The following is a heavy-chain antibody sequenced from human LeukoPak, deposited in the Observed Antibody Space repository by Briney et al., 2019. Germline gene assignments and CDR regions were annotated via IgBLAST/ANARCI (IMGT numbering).Heavy chain of an antibody. D-gene: IGHD2-21*02. CDR2: IFPGDSDT. Sequence: GEPLQISCKASGYIFNIYWIGWVRQLPGKGLEWMGIIFPGDSDTRYSPSFQGQVTFSVDKSITTAYLQWSSLKASDTAMYYCARWVTADRGKKDAFDIWGQGTMVTVSS. CDR3: ARWVTADRGKKDAFDI. CDR1: GYIFNIYW. V-gene: IGHV5-51*01. J-gene: IGHJ3*02.